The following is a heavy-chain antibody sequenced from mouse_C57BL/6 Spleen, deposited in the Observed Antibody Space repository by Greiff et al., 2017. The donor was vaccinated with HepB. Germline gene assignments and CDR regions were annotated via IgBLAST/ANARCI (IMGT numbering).Heavy chain of an antibody. CDR1: GYAFSSSW. CDR2: IYPGDGDT. Sequence: QVQLQQSGPELVKPGASVKISCKASGYAFSSSWMNWVKQRPEKGLEWIGRIYPGDGDTNYNGKFKGKATLTADKSSSTAYMQLSSLTSEDSAVYFCARSILTTGFDYWGQGTTLAVSS. CDR3: ARSILTTGFDY. D-gene: IGHD1-1*01. V-gene: IGHV1-82*01. J-gene: IGHJ2*01.